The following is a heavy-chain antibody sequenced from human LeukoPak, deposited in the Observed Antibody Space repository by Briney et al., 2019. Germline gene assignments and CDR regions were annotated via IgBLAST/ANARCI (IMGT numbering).Heavy chain of an antibody. Sequence: QSGGSLRLSCDASGFTFTTYPMHWVRQAPGKGLEWLTFISPDGNNKDVADSVKGRFTVSRDNSNNTLFLQMTSLTTEDTAMYYCATGALPVAFFELIRPATYFSNYIGAWGKGTMVIVSS. CDR1: GFTFTTYP. CDR2: ISPDGNNK. CDR3: ATGALPVAFFELIRPATYFSNYIGA. V-gene: IGHV3-30*04. D-gene: IGHD3-3*02. J-gene: IGHJ6*03.